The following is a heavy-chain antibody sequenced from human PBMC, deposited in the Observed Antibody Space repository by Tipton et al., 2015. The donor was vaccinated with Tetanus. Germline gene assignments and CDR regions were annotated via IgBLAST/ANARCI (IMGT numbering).Heavy chain of an antibody. CDR1: GGSFRNFA. Sequence: QVQLVQSGPEVKKPGSSVTVSCKASGGSFRNFAITWVRQAPGQGLQWMGTINPSNGSPVIAQDLRGRLTMTRDKSTSTVYMELSSLRSEDTAVYYCARNLGGLELLLHRSDSYFYGMDVWGQGTTVTVSS. J-gene: IGHJ6*02. D-gene: IGHD3-3*01. V-gene: IGHV1-46*04. CDR2: INPSNGSP. CDR3: ARNLGGLELLLHRSDSYFYGMDV.